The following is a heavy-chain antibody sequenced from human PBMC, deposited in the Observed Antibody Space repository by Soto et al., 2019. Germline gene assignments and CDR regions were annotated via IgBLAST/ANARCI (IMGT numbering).Heavy chain of an antibody. CDR3: ARPRSGSYYYGMDV. V-gene: IGHV1-8*01. Sequence: QVQLVQSGAEVKKPGASVKVSCMASGYTFTSYDINWVRQATGQGLEWMGWMNPNSGNTGYAQKFQGRVTMTRNTSIITAYMELSSLRSEDTAVYYCARPRSGSYYYGMDVWGQGTAVTVSS. J-gene: IGHJ6*02. CDR2: MNPNSGNT. CDR1: GYTFTSYD. D-gene: IGHD3-3*01.